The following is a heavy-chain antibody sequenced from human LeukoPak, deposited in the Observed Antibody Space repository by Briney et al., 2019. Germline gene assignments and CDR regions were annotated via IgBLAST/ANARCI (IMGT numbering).Heavy chain of an antibody. CDR2: IYYSGST. D-gene: IGHD5-18*01. CDR3: ARESPPGGQLWFQVDY. CDR1: GGSISSGDYY. Sequence: SETLSLTCTVSGGSISSGDYYWSWIRQPPGKGLEWIGYIYYSGSTYYNPPLKSRVTISVDTSKNQFSLKLSSVTAADTAVYYCARESPPGGQLWFQVDYWGQGTLVTVSS. V-gene: IGHV4-30-4*01. J-gene: IGHJ4*02.